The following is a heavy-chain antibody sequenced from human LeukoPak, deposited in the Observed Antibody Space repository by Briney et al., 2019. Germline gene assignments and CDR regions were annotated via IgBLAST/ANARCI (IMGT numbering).Heavy chain of an antibody. D-gene: IGHD2-15*01. Sequence: GASVKVSCKASGYTFTKYAIHCVRQAPGQRLEWMGWINAGNGNTKYSQKFQGRVTITRDTSASTVYMELSSLRSEDTAVYYCARGPPSALLYCNGRNCYSELFDPWGQGTLVTVSS. J-gene: IGHJ5*02. CDR2: INAGNGNT. CDR3: ARGPPSALLYCNGRNCYSELFDP. CDR1: GYTFTKYA. V-gene: IGHV1-3*01.